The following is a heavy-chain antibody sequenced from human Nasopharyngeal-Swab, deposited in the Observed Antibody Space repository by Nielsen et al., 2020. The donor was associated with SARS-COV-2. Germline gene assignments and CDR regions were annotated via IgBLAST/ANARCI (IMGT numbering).Heavy chain of an antibody. CDR1: GFTFSSYA. Sequence: GGSLRPSFAASGFTFSSYAMPWVRQAPGKGLEWVSSISVNGASTYYAGSVKGRFTISRDNSRNTLYLQLNSLRAEDTAIYYCAKRVAGKYYYMDVWGKGTTVTVSS. CDR2: ISVNGAST. V-gene: IGHV3-23*01. D-gene: IGHD3-10*01. CDR3: AKRVAGKYYYMDV. J-gene: IGHJ6*03.